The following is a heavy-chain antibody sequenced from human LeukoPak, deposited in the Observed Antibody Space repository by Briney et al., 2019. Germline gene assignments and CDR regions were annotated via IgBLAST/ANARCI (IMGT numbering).Heavy chain of an antibody. CDR3: AKWGDYDILTGYYDSDY. V-gene: IGHV3-23*01. CDR1: GFTFSNYA. CDR2: IGGRGGGT. Sequence: GASLRLSCAASGFTFSNYAMSWVRQAPGKGLEWVSAIGGRGGGTYCADSVKGRFTVSRDDSKNTLYLQMNSLRAEDTAVYYCAKWGDYDILTGYYDSDYWGQGTLVTVSS. J-gene: IGHJ4*02. D-gene: IGHD3-9*01.